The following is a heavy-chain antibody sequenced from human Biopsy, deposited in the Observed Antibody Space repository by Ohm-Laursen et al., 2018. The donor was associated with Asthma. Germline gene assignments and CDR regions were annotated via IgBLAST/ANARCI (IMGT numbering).Heavy chain of an antibody. D-gene: IGHD1-1*01. CDR2: ISKDASTQ. V-gene: IGHV3-30*01. Sequence: LRLSCAASGFSFSNFAIHWVRQAPGKGLEWVEVISKDASTQDYADSVKGRFTMARDNSKNTLDLQMNSLREEDTAVYYCVRDGTDDAFDIWGQGTVVSVSS. CDR3: VRDGTDDAFDI. CDR1: GFSFSNFA. J-gene: IGHJ3*02.